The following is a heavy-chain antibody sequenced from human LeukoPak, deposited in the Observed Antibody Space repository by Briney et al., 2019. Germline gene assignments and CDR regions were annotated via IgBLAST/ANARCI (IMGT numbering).Heavy chain of an antibody. Sequence: PSETLSLTCSVSADSITMYYWTWIRQPPGKGLEWIGYVDHTGSTNFNPSLNGRVNISRDTTKNLFSLRLRSVTAADTAVYFCARGRVSSSTWYSTYYYYFYMDVWGKGTTVTVSS. J-gene: IGHJ6*03. CDR2: VDHTGST. V-gene: IGHV4-59*01. CDR3: ARGRVSSSTWYSTYYYYFYMDV. D-gene: IGHD1-1*01. CDR1: ADSITMYY.